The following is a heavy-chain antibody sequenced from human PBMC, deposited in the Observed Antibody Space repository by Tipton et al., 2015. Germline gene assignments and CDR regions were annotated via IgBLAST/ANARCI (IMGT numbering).Heavy chain of an antibody. CDR1: AYSISSDYY. Sequence: TLSLTCAVSAYSISSDYYWGWIRQPPGKGLEWIGSISHSGNTYYHTSLKSRVTMSRDTSKNQFSLKLTSVTAAGTAVYYCACQDYDSLTRDYQTVDYWGQGTLVTVSS. CDR3: ACQDYDSLTRDYQTVDY. D-gene: IGHD3-9*01. V-gene: IGHV4-38-2*01. J-gene: IGHJ4*02. CDR2: ISHSGNT.